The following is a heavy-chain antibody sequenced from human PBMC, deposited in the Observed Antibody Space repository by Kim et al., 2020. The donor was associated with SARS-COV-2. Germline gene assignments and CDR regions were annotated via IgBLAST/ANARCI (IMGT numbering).Heavy chain of an antibody. Sequence: GGSLRLSCAASGFTFSSYGMHWVRQAPGKGLEWVAVISYDGSNKYYADSVKGRFTISRDNSKNTLYLQMNSLRAEDTAVYYCAKTLPGGYDSGLDYWGQGTLVTVSS. CDR3: AKTLPGGYDSGLDY. D-gene: IGHD5-12*01. CDR2: ISYDGSNK. CDR1: GFTFSSYG. V-gene: IGHV3-30*18. J-gene: IGHJ4*02.